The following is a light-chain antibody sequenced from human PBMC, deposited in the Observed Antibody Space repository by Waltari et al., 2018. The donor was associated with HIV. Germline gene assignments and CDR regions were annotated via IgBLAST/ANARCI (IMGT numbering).Light chain of an antibody. V-gene: IGLV2-8*01. CDR3: SSYAGINNPYV. CDR1: SSNLGVHTH. CDR2: EVS. Sequence: QSVLTQPPPATGSPGQSLPISGSVSSSNLGVHTHFSSYQHHPGKAPKLLIFEVSRRPSGVPDRFSGSKSGNTASLTVSGLQAEDESDYYCSSYAGINNPYVFGTGTKVTVL. J-gene: IGLJ1*01.